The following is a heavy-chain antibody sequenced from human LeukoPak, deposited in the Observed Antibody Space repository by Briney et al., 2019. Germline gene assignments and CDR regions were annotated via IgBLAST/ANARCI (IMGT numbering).Heavy chain of an antibody. D-gene: IGHD5-18*01. CDR2: IWYDGNNR. V-gene: IGHV3-33*01. Sequence: GRSLRVSCAATGFTFSSYGRHGVRQAPGKGRECVAVIWYDGNNRYYADSVKGRFTISRDNSKNTLYLQMNSLRAEDTAVYYCAREDTAMRFWGQATLVNVSS. J-gene: IGHJ4*02. CDR1: GFTFSSYG. CDR3: AREDTAMRF.